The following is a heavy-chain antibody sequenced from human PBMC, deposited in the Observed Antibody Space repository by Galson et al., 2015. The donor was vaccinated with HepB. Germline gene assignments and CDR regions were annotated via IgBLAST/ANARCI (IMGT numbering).Heavy chain of an antibody. D-gene: IGHD4-11*01. CDR2: ISYDGSNK. V-gene: IGHV3-30-3*01. Sequence: SLRLSCAASGFTFSSYAMHWVRQAPGKGLEWVAVISYDGSNKYYADSVKGRFTISRDNSKNTLYLQMNSLRAEDTAVYYCARGRLHHNWFDPWGQGTLVTVSS. J-gene: IGHJ5*02. CDR3: ARGRLHHNWFDP. CDR1: GFTFSSYA.